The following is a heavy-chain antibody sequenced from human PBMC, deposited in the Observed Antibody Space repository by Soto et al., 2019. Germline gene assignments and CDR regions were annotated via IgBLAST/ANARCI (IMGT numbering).Heavy chain of an antibody. J-gene: IGHJ6*02. D-gene: IGHD6-6*01. Sequence: ASVKVSCKASGYTFTGYYMHWVRQAPEQGLEWMGWINPNSGGTNYAQKFQGWVTMTRDTSISTAYMELSRLRSDDTAVYYCARVPIITGSSSSNYYYYCMDVWGQGTTVTV. CDR1: GYTFTGYY. V-gene: IGHV1-2*04. CDR3: ARVPIITGSSSSNYYYYCMDV. CDR2: INPNSGGT.